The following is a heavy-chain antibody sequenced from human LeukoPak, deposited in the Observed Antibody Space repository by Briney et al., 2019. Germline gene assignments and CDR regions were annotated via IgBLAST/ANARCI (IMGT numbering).Heavy chain of an antibody. CDR3: AANGGPFDF. CDR2: IKQEGSEK. V-gene: IGHV3-7*05. Sequence: GGSLRLSCAASGFTFRNYWMSWVRQAPGKGLEFVANIKQEGSEKYYVDSVKGRFTIFRDNAKNSLYLQMNGLRAEDTAVYYCAANGGPFDFWGQGTLVTVSA. CDR1: GFTFRNYW. D-gene: IGHD4-23*01. J-gene: IGHJ4*02.